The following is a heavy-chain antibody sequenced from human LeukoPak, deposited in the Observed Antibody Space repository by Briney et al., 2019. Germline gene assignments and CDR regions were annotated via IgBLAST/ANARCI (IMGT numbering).Heavy chain of an antibody. CDR3: AALGRYSAFDI. Sequence: GASVKVSCKVSGYTLTELSMHWVRQAPGKGLEWMGGFDPEDGETIYAQKFQGRVTMTTDTSTSTAYMELRSLRSDDTAVYYCAALGRYSAFDIWGQGTMVTVSS. V-gene: IGHV1-24*01. CDR2: FDPEDGET. CDR1: GYTLTELS. D-gene: IGHD3-10*01. J-gene: IGHJ3*02.